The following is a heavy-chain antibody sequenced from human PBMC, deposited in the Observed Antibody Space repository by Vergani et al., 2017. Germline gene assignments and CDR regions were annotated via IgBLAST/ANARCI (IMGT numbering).Heavy chain of an antibody. CDR3: VRDRGLCAGGRCYTEAWDY. CDR1: GFTFSDFA. Sequence: QVELVESGGGVVQPGGSLRLSCAASGFTFSDFAMHWLRQAPGKGLEWVVGISFDGTNEYYPDLVKGRFTISRDIAKNTLYLQVRSLRLEDTGVYHCVRDRGLCAGGRCYTEAWDYWGQGTPVTVSS. CDR2: ISFDGTNE. V-gene: IGHV3-30*03. D-gene: IGHD2-2*02. J-gene: IGHJ4*02.